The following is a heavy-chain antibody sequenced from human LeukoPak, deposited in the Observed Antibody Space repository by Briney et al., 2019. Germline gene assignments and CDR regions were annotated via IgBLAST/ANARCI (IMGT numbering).Heavy chain of an antibody. V-gene: IGHV3-53*01. J-gene: IGHJ4*02. CDR3: ARGFAPAYNFGVFDY. Sequence: GGSLRLSCAASGFSVSNNYMIWVRQAPGKGLEWVSLLYTGGETNYADSVKGRFTMSRDTSKNTVSLHMNSLRAEDTAVYYCARGFAPAYNFGVFDYWGQGAQVTVSS. D-gene: IGHD5-24*01. CDR2: LYTGGET. CDR1: GFSVSNNY.